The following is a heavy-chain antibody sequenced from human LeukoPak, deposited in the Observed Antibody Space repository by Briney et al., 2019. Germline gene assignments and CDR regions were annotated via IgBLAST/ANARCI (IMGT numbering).Heavy chain of an antibody. J-gene: IGHJ3*02. D-gene: IGHD6-13*01. V-gene: IGHV3-48*03. CDR3: ARAWYSNSWNDVFDI. Sequence: PGGSLRLSCAASGFTFSAYEMNWVRQAPGKGLEWVSYISSSGSSIYYADSVKGRFAISRDNVKNSVYLQLNSLRAEDTAVYYCARAWYSNSWNDVFDIWGQGTVVTVSS. CDR2: ISSSGSSI. CDR1: GFTFSAYE.